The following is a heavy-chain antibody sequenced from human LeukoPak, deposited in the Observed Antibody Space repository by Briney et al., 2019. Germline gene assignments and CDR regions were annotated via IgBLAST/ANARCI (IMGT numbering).Heavy chain of an antibody. V-gene: IGHV3-30-3*01. Sequence: GGSLRLSCAASGFTFSNYDIHWIRQAPGKGLEWVTVISYDGSKKYYADSVKGRFTISRDNSKNTLYLQMNSLRAEDTAVYYCARGGRFGERAAFDIWGQGTMVTVSS. J-gene: IGHJ3*02. CDR2: ISYDGSKK. CDR1: GFTFSNYD. D-gene: IGHD3-10*01. CDR3: ARGGRFGERAAFDI.